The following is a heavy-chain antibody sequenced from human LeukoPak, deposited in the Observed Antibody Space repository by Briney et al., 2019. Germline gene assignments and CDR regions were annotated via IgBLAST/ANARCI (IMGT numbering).Heavy chain of an antibody. J-gene: IGHJ4*02. CDR3: AKEPVLMVYAPPYYFDY. Sequence: PGGSLRLSCTASGFTFGDYAMSWVRQAPGKGLEWVSAISGSGGSTYYADSVKGRFTISRDNSKNTLYLQMNSLRAEDTAVYYCAKEPVLMVYAPPYYFDYWGQGTLVTVSS. V-gene: IGHV3-23*01. CDR2: ISGSGGST. D-gene: IGHD2-8*01. CDR1: GFTFGDYA.